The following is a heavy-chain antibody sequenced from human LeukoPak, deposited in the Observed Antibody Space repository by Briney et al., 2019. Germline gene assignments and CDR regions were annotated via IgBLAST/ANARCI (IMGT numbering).Heavy chain of an antibody. CDR2: ISGSGGST. CDR1: GFTFSSYA. V-gene: IGHV3-23*01. J-gene: IGHJ6*03. CDR3: ARVGEVVPAATSNYYYYMDV. D-gene: IGHD2-2*01. Sequence: PGGSLRLSCAASGFTFSSYAMTWVRQAPGKGLEWVSGISGSGGSTYYADSVKGQFTISRDNSENTLYLQMNSLRAEDTAVYYCARVGEVVPAATSNYYYYMDVWGKGTTVTVSS.